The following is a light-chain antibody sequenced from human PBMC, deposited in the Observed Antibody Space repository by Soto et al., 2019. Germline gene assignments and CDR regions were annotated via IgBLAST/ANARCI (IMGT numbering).Light chain of an antibody. J-gene: IGLJ2*01. Sequence: QSVRTQPPSVSGAPGQRLTIACTGSSSNIGAGYAVHWHQHLPGRAPKLLVYGDNNRPSGVPDRFSGSESGTSAYLTITGLQAEDEAHYYCQSYDTRLSAVVFGGGTKLTVL. CDR3: QSYDTRLSAVV. CDR2: GDN. CDR1: SSNIGAGYA. V-gene: IGLV1-40*01.